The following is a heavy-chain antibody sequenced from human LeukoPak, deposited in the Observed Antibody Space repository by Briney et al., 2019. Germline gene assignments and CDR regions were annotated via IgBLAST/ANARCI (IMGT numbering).Heavy chain of an antibody. CDR1: GFTFSTYA. D-gene: IGHD3-10*01. J-gene: IGHJ4*02. CDR2: VTSNGGST. V-gene: IGHV3-64D*09. CDR3: VRTVVGYYFDY. Sequence: GGSLRLSCSGSGFTFSTYAMHWVRQAPGKGLEYVSSVTSNGGSTYYADSVKGRFTISRDNSKNTLYLQMSSPTTEDTAVYYCVRTVVGYYFDYWGQGTLVTVSS.